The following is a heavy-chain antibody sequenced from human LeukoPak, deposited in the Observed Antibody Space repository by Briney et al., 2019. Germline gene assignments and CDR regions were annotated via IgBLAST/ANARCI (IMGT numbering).Heavy chain of an antibody. CDR1: GFTFDDYA. Sequence: GGSLRLSCAASGFTFDDYAMHWVRQAPGKGLEWVSGISWNSGSIGYADSVKGRFTISRDNAKNSLYLQMNSLRAEDTALYYCASGESGAAFDIWGQGTMVTVSS. CDR3: ASGESGAAFDI. J-gene: IGHJ3*02. V-gene: IGHV3-9*01. D-gene: IGHD3-10*01. CDR2: ISWNSGSI.